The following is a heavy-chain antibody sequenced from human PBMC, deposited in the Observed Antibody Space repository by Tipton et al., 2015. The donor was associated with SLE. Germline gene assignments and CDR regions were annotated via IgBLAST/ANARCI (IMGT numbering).Heavy chain of an antibody. CDR1: GGSFSGYY. V-gene: IGHV4-34*01. CDR3: AKYRGGTMLDV. J-gene: IGHJ6*04. D-gene: IGHD2-15*01. Sequence: TLSLTCAVYGGSFSGYYWSWIRQPPGKGLEWIGEMDHSGITNYNPSLKSRVTISVDTSANQFSLKVTSVIAADTAMYYCAKYRGGTMLDVWGKGTTVTVSS. CDR2: MDHSGIT.